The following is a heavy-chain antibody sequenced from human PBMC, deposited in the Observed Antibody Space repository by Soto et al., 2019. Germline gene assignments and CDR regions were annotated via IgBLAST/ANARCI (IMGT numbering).Heavy chain of an antibody. CDR3: AVRGSYDGWFDP. D-gene: IGHD1-26*01. J-gene: IGHJ5*02. Sequence: SQTLSRTWTISGGSVSSNSASSNWIRQSPSRGLEWLGRTYYRSKWYNDYAVSVKSRITINPDTSKNQFSLQLNSVTPEDTAVYYCAVRGSYDGWFDPWGQGTLVTVSS. CDR1: GGSVSSNSAS. V-gene: IGHV6-1*01. CDR2: TYYRSKWYN.